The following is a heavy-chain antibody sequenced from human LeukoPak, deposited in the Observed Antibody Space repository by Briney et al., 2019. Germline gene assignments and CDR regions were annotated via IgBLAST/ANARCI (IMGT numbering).Heavy chain of an antibody. D-gene: IGHD1-26*01. Sequence: SETLSLTCTVSGGSISSYYWSWIRQPPGKGLEWIGYIYYSGSTNYNPSLKSRVTISVDTSKNQFSLKLSSVTAADTAVYYCARLVGARFDYWGQGTLVTVSS. V-gene: IGHV4-59*08. CDR1: GGSISSYY. CDR3: ARLVGARFDY. CDR2: IYYSGST. J-gene: IGHJ4*02.